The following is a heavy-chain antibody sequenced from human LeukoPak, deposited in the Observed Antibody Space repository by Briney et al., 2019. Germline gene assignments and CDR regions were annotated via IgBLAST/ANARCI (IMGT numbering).Heavy chain of an antibody. CDR3: ARDRNDWFDP. Sequence: PSETLSLTCTVSGGSISSYCWSWIRQPPGKGLEWIGYIYYSGSTNYNPSLKSRVTISVDTSKNQFSLKLSSVTAADTAVYYCARDRNDWFDPWGQGTLVTVSS. V-gene: IGHV4-59*01. J-gene: IGHJ5*02. CDR1: GGSISSYC. CDR2: IYYSGST.